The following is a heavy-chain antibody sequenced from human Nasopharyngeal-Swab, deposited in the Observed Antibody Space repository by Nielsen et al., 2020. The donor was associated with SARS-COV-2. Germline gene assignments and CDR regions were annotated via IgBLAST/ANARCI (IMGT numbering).Heavy chain of an antibody. Sequence: WIRQPPGEGLEWVSYISSSSNYIYYADSVKGRFSISRDNAKNSLYLQMNSLRAEDTAVYYCARDSDYGGNELTNWGQGTLVTVSS. V-gene: IGHV3-21*01. D-gene: IGHD4-23*01. CDR3: ARDSDYGGNELTN. CDR2: ISSSSNYI. J-gene: IGHJ4*02.